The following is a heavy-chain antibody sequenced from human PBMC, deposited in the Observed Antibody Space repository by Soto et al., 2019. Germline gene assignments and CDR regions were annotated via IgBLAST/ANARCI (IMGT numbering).Heavy chain of an antibody. CDR3: ARQRTTVVTQAYFDH. J-gene: IGHJ4*02. Sequence: SETLSLTCIVSGESISSSSYYWGWIRQPPGKGLEWIGSIYYSGRTYYNPSVKSRVTISIDTSKNQFSLKLSSVTATDTAVYYCARQRTTVVTQAYFDHWGQGALV. D-gene: IGHD2-21*02. CDR1: GESISSSSYY. CDR2: IYYSGRT. V-gene: IGHV4-39*01.